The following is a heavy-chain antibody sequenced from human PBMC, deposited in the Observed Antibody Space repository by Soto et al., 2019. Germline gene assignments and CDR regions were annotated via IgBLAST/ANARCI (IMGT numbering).Heavy chain of an antibody. J-gene: IGHJ4*02. V-gene: IGHV3-9*01. CDR1: GFTFDDYA. Sequence: EVQLVESGGGLVQPGRSLRLSCAASGFTFDDYAMHWVRQAPGKGLEWVSGISWNSGSIGYADSVKGRFTISRDNAKNSLYLQMNSLRAEDTALYYCAKTPKREHPALLYYCAYWGQGTLVTVSS. D-gene: IGHD2-15*01. CDR2: ISWNSGSI. CDR3: AKTPKREHPALLYYCAY.